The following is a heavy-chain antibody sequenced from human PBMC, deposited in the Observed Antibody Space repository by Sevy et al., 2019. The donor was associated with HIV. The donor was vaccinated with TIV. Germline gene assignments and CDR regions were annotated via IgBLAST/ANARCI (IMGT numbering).Heavy chain of an antibody. D-gene: IGHD2-2*02. J-gene: IGHJ4*02. V-gene: IGHV1-24*01. Sequence: ASVKVSCKLSGYTLTKLSMHWVRQAPGKGLEWMGGFDPEDDETIYAQNFQGRITMTEDPSTDTAYMELNSLKSEDTAVYYCTTGFPGEYHECGGVRCYTDYFAHWGQGTLVTVSS. CDR3: TTGFPGEYHECGGVRCYTDYFAH. CDR1: GYTLTKLS. CDR2: FDPEDDET.